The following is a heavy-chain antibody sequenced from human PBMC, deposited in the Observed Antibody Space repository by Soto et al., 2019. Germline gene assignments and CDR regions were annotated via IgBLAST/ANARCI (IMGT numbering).Heavy chain of an antibody. CDR3: GPDTLDY. CDR2: ISSSSSTI. J-gene: IGHJ4*02. V-gene: IGHV3-48*01. CDR1: GFAFSTYW. Sequence: GGCLRLSCTASGFAFSTYWMYWVRQAPGKGLEWVSYISSSSSTIYYADSVKGRFTISRDNSKNTLYLQMNSLRVEDTAVYYCGPDTLDYWGQGTLVTVSS.